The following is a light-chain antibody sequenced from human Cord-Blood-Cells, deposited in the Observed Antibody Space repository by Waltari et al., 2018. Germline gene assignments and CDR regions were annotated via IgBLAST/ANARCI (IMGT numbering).Light chain of an antibody. CDR3: QHYNNWPPIT. CDR2: GAY. V-gene: IGKV3-15*01. CDR1: QSVSSN. J-gene: IGKJ4*01. Sequence: EIVMTQSPATLSVSPGERATLSCRASQSVSSNLAWYQQKPGQAPRLLIYGAYTRATGIPARFSGSGSGTEFTLTISSLQSEDFAVYYCQHYNNWPPITFGGGTKVEIK.